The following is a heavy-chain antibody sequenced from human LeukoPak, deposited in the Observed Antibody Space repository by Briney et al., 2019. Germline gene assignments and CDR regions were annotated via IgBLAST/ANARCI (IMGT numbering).Heavy chain of an antibody. Sequence: GGPLTLSCAASGFTFSSYGMHWLRQAPGEGLEWVAFIWYDGHNKYYADSVKGRFTISRDNSKNTLYLQMNSLRAEDTAVYYCAKAGYYDSSGYYEDYYYYYMDVWGKGTTVTVSS. CDR1: GFTFSSYG. V-gene: IGHV3-30*02. CDR2: IWYDGHNK. CDR3: AKAGYYDSSGYYEDYYYYYMDV. D-gene: IGHD3-22*01. J-gene: IGHJ6*03.